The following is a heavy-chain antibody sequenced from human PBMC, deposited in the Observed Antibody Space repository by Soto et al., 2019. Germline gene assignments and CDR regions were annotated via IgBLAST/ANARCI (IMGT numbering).Heavy chain of an antibody. CDR1: GGSISGSHYY. V-gene: IGHV4-39*01. J-gene: IGHJ4*02. D-gene: IGHD2-21*02. Sequence: QLQLQESGPRLVKPSETLSLTCTVSGGSISGSHYYWDWIRQPPGKGLVWIGSIYYTGTTYYNPSLKSRVTISVDSSKNQFSLNLTSVTAADTAVYYCARRGDGLHYWGQGTLVTVSS. CDR3: ARRGDGLHY. CDR2: IYYTGTT.